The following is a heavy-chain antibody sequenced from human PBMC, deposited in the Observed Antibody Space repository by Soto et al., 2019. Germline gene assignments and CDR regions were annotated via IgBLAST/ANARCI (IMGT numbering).Heavy chain of an antibody. CDR2: IYQSGST. CDR1: GGSISSGGYS. J-gene: IGHJ6*02. CDR3: ATQSYSNAGAYYYYAMDV. D-gene: IGHD4-4*01. V-gene: IGHV4-30-2*01. Sequence: PSETLSLTCAVSGGSISSGGYSWSWIRQPPGKGLEWIGYIYQSGSTYYNPSLKSRVTISVDRSRNQFSLKLSSVTAADTAVYFCATQSYSNAGAYYYYAMDVWGQGTTVTVSS.